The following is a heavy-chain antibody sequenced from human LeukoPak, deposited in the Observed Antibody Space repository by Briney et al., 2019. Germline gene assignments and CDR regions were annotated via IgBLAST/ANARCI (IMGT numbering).Heavy chain of an antibody. CDR3: ASLAAAG. V-gene: IGHV3-30*04. CDR2: ISYDGSNK. J-gene: IGHJ4*02. CDR1: GFTFSSYA. D-gene: IGHD6-13*01. Sequence: PGGSLRLSCAASGFTFSSYAMHWVRQAPGKGLEWVAVISYDGSNKYYADSVKGRFTISRDNSKNTLYLQMNSLRAEDTAVYYCASLAAAGWGQETLVTVSS.